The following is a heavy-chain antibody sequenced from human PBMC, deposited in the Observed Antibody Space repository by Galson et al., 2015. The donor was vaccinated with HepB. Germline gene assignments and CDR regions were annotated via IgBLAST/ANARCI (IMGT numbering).Heavy chain of an antibody. Sequence: SLRLSCAASGFTFSSYAMSWVRQAPGKGLEWVSAISGSGGSTYYADSVKGRFTISRDNSKNTLYLQMNSLRAEDTAVYYCAKDLEGSGYYYQLLDYWGQGTLVTVSS. CDR3: AKDLEGSGYYYQLLDY. J-gene: IGHJ4*02. CDR1: GFTFSSYA. D-gene: IGHD3-22*01. V-gene: IGHV3-23*01. CDR2: ISGSGGST.